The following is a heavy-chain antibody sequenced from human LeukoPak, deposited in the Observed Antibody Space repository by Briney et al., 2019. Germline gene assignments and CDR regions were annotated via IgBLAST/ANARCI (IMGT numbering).Heavy chain of an antibody. CDR2: IFYRGST. CDR3: ARDLSAAPRYYYYMDV. Sequence: LGTLSLTCTVSGGPISSYYWSWIRQPPGKGLEWIGYIFYRGSTNYNPSLKSRVTISVDASKNQFSLKLTSVTAADTAVYYCARDLSAAPRYYYYMDVWGKGTTVTVSS. V-gene: IGHV4-59*01. J-gene: IGHJ6*03. CDR1: GGPISSYY. D-gene: IGHD2/OR15-2a*01.